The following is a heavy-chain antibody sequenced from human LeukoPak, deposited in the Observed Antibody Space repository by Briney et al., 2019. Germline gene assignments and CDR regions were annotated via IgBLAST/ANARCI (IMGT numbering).Heavy chain of an antibody. CDR1: GGSISSSSYY. CDR2: IYYSGTT. V-gene: IGHV4-39*01. CDR3: ARQFHGSGYVDDL. Sequence: PSETLSLTCSVSGGSISSSSYYWGWIRRPPGKGLEWIASIYYSGTTNYNPSLKSRVTMSVDTSKNQFSLKLSAVTAADTAVYYCARQFHGSGYVDDLWGQGTLVTVSS. D-gene: IGHD5-12*01. J-gene: IGHJ5*02.